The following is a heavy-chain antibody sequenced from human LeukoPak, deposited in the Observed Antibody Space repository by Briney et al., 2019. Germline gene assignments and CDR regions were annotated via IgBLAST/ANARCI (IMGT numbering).Heavy chain of an antibody. Sequence: SVKVSCKASGGAFSSYAISWVRQAPGQGLEWMGRIIPIFGIANYAQKFQGRVTITADKSTSTAYMELSSLRFEDTAVYYCARDSENYDMDVWGQGTTVTVSS. CDR3: ARDSENYDMDV. V-gene: IGHV1-69*04. D-gene: IGHD1-14*01. CDR1: GGAFSSYA. J-gene: IGHJ6*02. CDR2: IIPIFGIA.